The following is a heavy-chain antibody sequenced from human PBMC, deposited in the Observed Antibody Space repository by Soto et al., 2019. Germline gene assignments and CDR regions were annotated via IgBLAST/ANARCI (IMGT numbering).Heavy chain of an antibody. CDR1: GGSISGYY. V-gene: IGHV4-59*01. CDR2: IYYSGST. J-gene: IGHJ4*02. CDR3: ARLTYDYADSYYLDY. Sequence: SETLSLTCTVSGGSISGYYWTWIRQPPGKGLEWIGYIYYSGSTNYNPSLKSRVTISVDRSKNQFSLKLSSVTAADTALYYCARLTYDYADSYYLDYWGQGTLVTVS. D-gene: IGHD3-16*01.